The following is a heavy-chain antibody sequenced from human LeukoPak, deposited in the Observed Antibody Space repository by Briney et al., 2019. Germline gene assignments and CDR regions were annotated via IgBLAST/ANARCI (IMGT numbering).Heavy chain of an antibody. CDR1: GFTFDDYA. Sequence: PGRSLRLSCAASGFTFDDYAMHWVRQAPGKGLEWVSGISWNSGSIGYADSVKGRFTISRDNAKNSLYLQMNSLRAEDTALYYCARQTMVSRQPDYWGQGTLATVSS. V-gene: IGHV3-9*01. CDR3: ARQTMVSRQPDY. J-gene: IGHJ4*02. CDR2: ISWNSGSI. D-gene: IGHD3-10*01.